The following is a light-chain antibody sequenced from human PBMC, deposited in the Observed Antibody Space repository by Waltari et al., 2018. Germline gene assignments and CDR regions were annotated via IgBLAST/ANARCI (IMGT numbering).Light chain of an antibody. CDR3: CSYVGSNTYWV. CDR1: SNDVGGYNY. Sequence: QSALTQPRSVSGSPGQSVTISCTGTSNDVGGYNYVSWYQQHPDKAPKRLIYDINKRPSGVPDRFSGSKSGNTASLTISGLQAEDEADYYCCSYVGSNTYWVFGGGTKLTVL. J-gene: IGLJ3*02. CDR2: DIN. V-gene: IGLV2-11*01.